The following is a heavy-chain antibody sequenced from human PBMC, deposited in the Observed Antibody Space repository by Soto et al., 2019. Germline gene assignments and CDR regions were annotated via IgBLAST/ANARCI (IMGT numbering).Heavy chain of an antibody. CDR2: IWYDGSNK. D-gene: IGHD4-17*01. Sequence: QVQLVESGGGVVQPGRSLRLSCAASGFTFSSYGMHWVRQAPGKGLEWVAVIWYDGSNKYYADSVKGRFTISRDNSKNTLYLQMNSLRAEDTAVYYCARDLNSYGDYVPTWFDYGGQGNRVTVSS. CDR3: ARDLNSYGDYVPTWFDY. CDR1: GFTFSSYG. J-gene: IGHJ4*02. V-gene: IGHV3-33*01.